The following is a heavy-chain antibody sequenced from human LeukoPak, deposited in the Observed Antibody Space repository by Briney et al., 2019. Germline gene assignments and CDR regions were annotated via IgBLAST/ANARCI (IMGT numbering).Heavy chain of an antibody. CDR3: ARVVRGVRDAFDI. CDR2: INPSGGST. CDR1: GYTLTGLS. Sequence: ASVKVSCKVSGYTLTGLSKHWVRQAPGQGLEWMGIINPSGGSTSYAQKFQGRVTMTRDTSTSTVYIELSSLRSEDTAVYYCARVVRGVRDAFDIWGQGTMVTVSS. J-gene: IGHJ3*02. V-gene: IGHV1-46*01. D-gene: IGHD3-10*01.